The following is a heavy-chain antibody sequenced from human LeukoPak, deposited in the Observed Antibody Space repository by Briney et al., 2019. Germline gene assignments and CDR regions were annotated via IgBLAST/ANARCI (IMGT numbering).Heavy chain of an antibody. CDR1: GGSISSYY. J-gene: IGHJ6*03. V-gene: IGHV4-59*08. CDR3: ARHDSGYDYYYYYYMDV. Sequence: PSETLSLTCTVSGGSISSYYWSWIRQPPGKGLEWIGYIYYSGSTNYNPSLKSRVTISVDTSKNQFSLKLSSVTAADTAVYYCARHDSGYDYYYYYYMDVWGKGTTVTISS. CDR2: IYYSGST. D-gene: IGHD5-12*01.